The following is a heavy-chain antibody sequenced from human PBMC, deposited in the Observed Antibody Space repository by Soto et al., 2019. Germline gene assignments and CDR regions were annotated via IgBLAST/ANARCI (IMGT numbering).Heavy chain of an antibody. V-gene: IGHV3-30*18. CDR1: GFTFSSYG. CDR3: AKSFRGDYDYFDY. Sequence: VQLVESGGGVVQPGRSLRLSCAASGFTFSSYGMHWVRQAPGKGLEWVAVISYDGSNKYYADSVKGRFTISRDNSKNTLYLQMNSLRAEDTAVYHCAKSFRGDYDYFDYWGQGTLVTVSS. CDR2: ISYDGSNK. J-gene: IGHJ4*02. D-gene: IGHD4-17*01.